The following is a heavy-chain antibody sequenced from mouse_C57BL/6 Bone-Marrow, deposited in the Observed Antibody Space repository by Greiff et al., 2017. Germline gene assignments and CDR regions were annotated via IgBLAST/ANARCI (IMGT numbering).Heavy chain of an antibody. V-gene: IGHV5-6*01. CDR1: GFTFSSYG. CDR2: ISSGGSYT. D-gene: IGHD1-1*01. J-gene: IGHJ1*03. Sequence: EVKLVESGGDLVKPGGSLKLSCAASGFTFSSYGMSWVRQTPDKRLEWVATISSGGSYTYYPDSVKGRFTISRDNAKNTLYLQRSSLKSEDTAMYYCAIHASYYYGSNRPWYFDVWGTGTTVTVSS. CDR3: AIHASYYYGSNRPWYFDV.